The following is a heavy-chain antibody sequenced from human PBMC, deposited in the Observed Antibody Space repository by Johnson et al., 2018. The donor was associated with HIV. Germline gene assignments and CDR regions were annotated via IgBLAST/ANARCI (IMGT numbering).Heavy chain of an antibody. CDR2: IKQDGSEK. CDR1: GFTLSTYW. Sequence: VQLVESGGGLVQPGGSLRLSCAASGFTLSTYWMSWVRQAPGKGLEWVANIKQDGSEKYCVDSVKGRFTISRDNSKNTLYLQMNSLRAEDTAVYYCANLAGSDAFDIWGQGTMVTVSS. V-gene: IGHV3-7*01. J-gene: IGHJ3*02. CDR3: ANLAGSDAFDI. D-gene: IGHD3-10*01.